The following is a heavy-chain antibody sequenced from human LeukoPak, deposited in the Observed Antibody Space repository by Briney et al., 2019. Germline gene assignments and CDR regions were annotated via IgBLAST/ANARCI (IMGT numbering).Heavy chain of an antibody. CDR1: GGTFSIYA. Sequence: SVKVSCKASGGTFSIYAISWVRQAPGQGLELMGGIIPIFGTANYAQKFQGRVTFTADESTSTAYMELSILRSEDTAVYYCARDFRSSWLNWFDPWGQGTLVTVSS. CDR2: IIPIFGTA. J-gene: IGHJ5*02. CDR3: ARDFRSSWLNWFDP. D-gene: IGHD6-13*01. V-gene: IGHV1-69*01.